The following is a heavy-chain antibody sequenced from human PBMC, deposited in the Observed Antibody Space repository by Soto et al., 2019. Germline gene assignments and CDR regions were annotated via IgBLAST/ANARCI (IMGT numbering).Heavy chain of an antibody. J-gene: IGHJ4*02. V-gene: IGHV3-30-3*01. CDR1: GFIFSNYV. D-gene: IGHD2-21*02. CDR3: ASEGLLSCYVDY. CDR2: MSYDGTTK. Sequence: QVQLVESGGGVVQPGRSLRLSCAASGFIFSNYVMYWVRQAPGKGLEWVAFMSYDGTTKYYSDSVKGRFTISRDKFKNTLYPQMNYLRPEYTGVYYCASEGLLSCYVDYWGQGTLVTVSS.